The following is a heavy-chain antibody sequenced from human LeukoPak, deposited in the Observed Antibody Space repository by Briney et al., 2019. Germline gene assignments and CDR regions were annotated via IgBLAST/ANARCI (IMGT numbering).Heavy chain of an antibody. Sequence: GASVKVSCKASGYTFTSYSIHWVRQAPGQGLEWMGIINPSGGSTSYAQRFQGRVTMTRDTSTSTVYMELSSLRSEDTAVYYCARPKAIFGVGGAFDIWGQGTMVTVSS. D-gene: IGHD3-3*01. CDR1: GYTFTSYS. V-gene: IGHV1-46*01. J-gene: IGHJ3*02. CDR3: ARPKAIFGVGGAFDI. CDR2: INPSGGST.